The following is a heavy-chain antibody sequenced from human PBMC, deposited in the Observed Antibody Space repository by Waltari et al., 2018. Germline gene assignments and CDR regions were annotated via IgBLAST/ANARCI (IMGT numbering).Heavy chain of an antibody. V-gene: IGHV4-34*02. CDR1: GGSLIGYH. Sequence: QVQLQQWGAGLLKPPETLSLTCDVSGGSLIGYHWTWLRQPPGKGREWIGEINDSGRTTYNPSLESRVTVSIDTANNQFSLRVRSVTAADTAVYYCARVFGYYYYYMDVWGKGTTVTISS. D-gene: IGHD3-3*01. J-gene: IGHJ6*03. CDR2: INDSGRT. CDR3: ARVFGYYYYYMDV.